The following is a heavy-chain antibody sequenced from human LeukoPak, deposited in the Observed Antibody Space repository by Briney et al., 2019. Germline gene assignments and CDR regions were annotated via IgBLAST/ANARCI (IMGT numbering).Heavy chain of an antibody. V-gene: IGHV3-15*01. CDR1: GVTLSSYA. Sequence: NPGGSLRLSCAASGVTLSSYAMSWARQAPGKGLEWIGRIKSKTDGETTNYAEPVRGRFTISRDDSKSAVYLQMNSLKIEDTAVYYCTTDLGTYYHGSQRLIPIDYWGQGTLVTVSS. D-gene: IGHD3-10*01. J-gene: IGHJ4*02. CDR2: IKSKTDGETT. CDR3: TTDLGTYYHGSQRLIPIDY.